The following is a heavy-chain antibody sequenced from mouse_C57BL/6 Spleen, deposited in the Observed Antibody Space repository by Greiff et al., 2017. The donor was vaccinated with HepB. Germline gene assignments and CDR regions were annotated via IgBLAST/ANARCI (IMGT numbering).Heavy chain of an antibody. V-gene: IGHV15-2*01. J-gene: IGHJ4*01. CDR3: ARRGSSGLYAMDY. CDR2: ILPSIGRT. CDR1: DSEVFPIAY. D-gene: IGHD3-2*02. Sequence: VHLVESGSELRSPGSSVKLSCKDFDSEVFPIAYMSWVRQKPGHGFEWIGGILPSIGRTIYGEKFEDKATLDADTLSNTAYLELNSLTSEDSAIYYCARRGSSGLYAMDYWGQGTSVTVSS.